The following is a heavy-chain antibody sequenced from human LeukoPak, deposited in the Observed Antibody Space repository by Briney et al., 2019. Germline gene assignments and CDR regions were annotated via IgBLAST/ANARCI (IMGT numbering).Heavy chain of an antibody. CDR1: GFIVSTNY. D-gene: IGHD3-10*01. V-gene: IGHV3-15*01. CDR2: IKSKTDGETT. Sequence: GGSLRLSCAASGFIVSTNYMSWVRQAPGKGLEWIGRIKSKTDGETTNYAEPVRGRFTISRDDSKSAVYLQMNSLKIEDTAVYYCTTDLGTYYHGSQRLIPIDYWGQGTLVTVSS. CDR3: TTDLGTYYHGSQRLIPIDY. J-gene: IGHJ4*02.